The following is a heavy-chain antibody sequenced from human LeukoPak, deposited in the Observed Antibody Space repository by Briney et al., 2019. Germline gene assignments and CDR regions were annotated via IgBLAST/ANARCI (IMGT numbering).Heavy chain of an antibody. CDR3: ARRVTPVAGIKYYFDY. CDR2: FSGTSGNA. D-gene: IGHD6-19*01. Sequence: PGGSLRLSCAASGFTFSSHAMSWVRQAPGKGLEWVATFSGTSGNAYYADSVKGRFTISRDNSKSTLYLQMNSLRAEDTAVYYCARRVTPVAGIKYYFDYWGQGTLVTVSS. J-gene: IGHJ4*02. V-gene: IGHV3-23*01. CDR1: GFTFSSHA.